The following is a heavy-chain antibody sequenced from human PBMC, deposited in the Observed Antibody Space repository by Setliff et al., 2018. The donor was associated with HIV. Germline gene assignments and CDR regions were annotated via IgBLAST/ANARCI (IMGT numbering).Heavy chain of an antibody. CDR3: ARVVVGLYYFDY. D-gene: IGHD2-15*01. V-gene: IGHV3-30*04. CDR1: GFTFSGYA. Sequence: GGSLRLSCAASGFTFSGYAMHWVRQAPGKGLEWVAVISYDGSNKYYPDSVKGRFTISRDNSKNTLYLQMNSLRVEDTAVYYCARVVVGLYYFDYWGQGTLVTVSS. J-gene: IGHJ4*02. CDR2: ISYDGSNK.